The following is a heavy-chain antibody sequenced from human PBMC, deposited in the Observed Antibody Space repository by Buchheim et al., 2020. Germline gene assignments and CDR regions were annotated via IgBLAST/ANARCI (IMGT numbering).Heavy chain of an antibody. V-gene: IGHV4-31*03. CDR2: IYYSGST. CDR1: GASISSGGYY. J-gene: IGHJ3*01. Sequence: QVQLQESGPELVKPSQTLSLTCTVSGASISSGGYYWSWIRQLPGKGLEWIGYIYYSGSTYFNPSLKSRVIMSVDTSKNQFSLKLSSVTAADTAVYYCARGNAPMGAFDLWGQGT. D-gene: IGHD3-10*01. CDR3: ARGNAPMGAFDL.